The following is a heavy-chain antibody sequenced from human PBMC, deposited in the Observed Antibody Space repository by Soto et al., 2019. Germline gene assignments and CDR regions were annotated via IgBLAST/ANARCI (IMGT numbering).Heavy chain of an antibody. V-gene: IGHV3-7*05. CDR1: GVNFSNYW. CDR3: ARQTLYYYYTSGYYPYFVY. CDR2: IKQDGSEK. Sequence: GGSLRLCCAAAGVNFSNYWMNWVRQAPGKGLEWVANIKQDGSEKYYVDSVKGRLTISRDNAKNSLYLQMNSLRAEDTAVYYCARQTLYYYYTSGYYPYFVYSGQGTLVTVSS. D-gene: IGHD3-22*01. J-gene: IGHJ4*02.